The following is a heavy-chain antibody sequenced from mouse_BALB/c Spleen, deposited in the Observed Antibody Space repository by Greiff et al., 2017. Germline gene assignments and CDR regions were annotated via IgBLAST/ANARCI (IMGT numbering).Heavy chain of an antibody. J-gene: IGHJ3*01. CDR3: ALSTMITTGAWFAY. CDR2: INPSNGRT. CDR1: GYTFTSYW. D-gene: IGHD2-4*01. V-gene: IGHV1S81*02. Sequence: QVQLQQSGAELVKPGASVKLSCKASGYTFTSYWMHWVKQRPGQGLEWIGEINPSNGRTNYNEKFKSKATLTVDKSSSTAYMQLSSLTSEDSAVYYCALSTMITTGAWFAYWGQGTLVTVSA.